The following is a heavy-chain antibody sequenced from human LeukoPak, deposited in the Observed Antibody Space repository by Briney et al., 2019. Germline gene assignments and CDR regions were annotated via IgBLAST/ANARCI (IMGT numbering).Heavy chain of an antibody. J-gene: IGHJ5*02. Sequence: SPTLSLTFAISGDSVSNNGVSWNWIRQSPSRGLEWLGRTYYRTRWYFDYAVSVRSRATINPDTSKNQFSLQLDSVTPEDTAVYYCARGGAGWYVSVFDPWGQGTLVTVSS. CDR1: GDSVSNNGVS. D-gene: IGHD6-19*01. CDR2: TYYRTRWYF. CDR3: ARGGAGWYVSVFDP. V-gene: IGHV6-1*01.